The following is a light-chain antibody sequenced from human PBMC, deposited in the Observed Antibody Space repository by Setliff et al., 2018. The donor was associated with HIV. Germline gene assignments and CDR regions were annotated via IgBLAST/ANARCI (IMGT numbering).Light chain of an antibody. Sequence: QSVLTQPASVSGSPGQSITISCTGTSSDIGGYNSVSWYQHHPGKAPKLMIYEVTNRPSGVSNRFSGSKSGNTASLTISGLQADDEADYYCSSYTSSSPYVFGTGTKVTV. J-gene: IGLJ1*01. CDR2: EVT. CDR1: SSDIGGYNS. V-gene: IGLV2-14*01. CDR3: SSYTSSSPYV.